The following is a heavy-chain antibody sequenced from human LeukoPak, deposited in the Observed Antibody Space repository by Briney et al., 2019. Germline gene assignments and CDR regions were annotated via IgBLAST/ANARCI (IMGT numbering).Heavy chain of an antibody. D-gene: IGHD5-18*01. J-gene: IGHJ4*02. Sequence: GGSLRLSCAASGFTFSSYTMNWVRQAPGKGLEWVSYIRSSSSAMYYADSVKGRFIISRDNVKNSLYLQMISLREEDTAVYYCARNGGYSPLDYWGLGILVTVSS. V-gene: IGHV3-48*02. CDR3: ARNGGYSPLDY. CDR2: IRSSSSAM. CDR1: GFTFSSYT.